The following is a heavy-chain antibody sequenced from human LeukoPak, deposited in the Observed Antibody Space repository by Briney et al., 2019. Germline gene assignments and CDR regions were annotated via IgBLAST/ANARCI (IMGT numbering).Heavy chain of an antibody. CDR2: IYYSGST. Sequence: SETLSLTCAVYGGSFSGYYWSWIRQHPGKGLEWIGYIYYSGSTYYNPSLKSRVTISVDTSKNQFSLKLSSVTAADTAVYYCARFGTSTEVFDYWGQGTLVTASS. V-gene: IGHV4-31*11. CDR1: GGSFSGYY. CDR3: ARFGTSTEVFDY. J-gene: IGHJ4*02. D-gene: IGHD4-23*01.